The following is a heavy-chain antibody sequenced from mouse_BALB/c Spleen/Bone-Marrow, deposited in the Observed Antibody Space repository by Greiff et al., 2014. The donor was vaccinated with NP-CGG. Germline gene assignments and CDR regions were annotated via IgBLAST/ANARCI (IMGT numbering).Heavy chain of an antibody. D-gene: IGHD2-5*01. J-gene: IGHJ2*01. Sequence: VQLQQSGPELVKPGASVRISCKASNYTFTTYYIYWAKQRPGQGLEWIGWIYPGNVNTKYNEKFKAKATLTADKSSSTAYMQLSSLTSEASAVYFWASSSNGCYFGYWGQGTPLTVSS. CDR2: IYPGNVNT. CDR1: NYTFTTYY. V-gene: IGHV1S56*01. CDR3: ASSSNGCYFGY.